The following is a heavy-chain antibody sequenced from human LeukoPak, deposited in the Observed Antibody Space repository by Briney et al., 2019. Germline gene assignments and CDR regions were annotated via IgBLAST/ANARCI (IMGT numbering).Heavy chain of an antibody. V-gene: IGHV4-30-2*01. CDR1: GGSISSGGYS. Sequence: SQTLSLTCAVSGGSISSGGYSWSWIRQPPGKGLEWIGYIYHSGSTYYNPSLKSRVTISVDTSKNQFSLKLSSVTAADTAVYYCARDSPFNSGYDSGDRYNWFDPWGQGTLVTVSS. CDR3: ARDSPFNSGYDSGDRYNWFDP. D-gene: IGHD5-12*01. CDR2: IYHSGST. J-gene: IGHJ5*02.